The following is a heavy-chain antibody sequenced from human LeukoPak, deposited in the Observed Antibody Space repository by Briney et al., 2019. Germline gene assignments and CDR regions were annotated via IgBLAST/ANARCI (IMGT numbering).Heavy chain of an antibody. Sequence: GWSLRLSCVACGFTFSGSAMHWVRQPPGKGLEWVAYIHYDSTTEDYADSVQGRFTISRDNSKNTLYLQMNSLRAEDTAVYYCAKDREKYSGVAFDIWGQGTMVTVSS. V-gene: IGHV3-30*02. CDR2: IHYDSTTE. J-gene: IGHJ3*02. CDR3: AKDREKYSGVAFDI. CDR1: GFTFSGSA. D-gene: IGHD2-21*01.